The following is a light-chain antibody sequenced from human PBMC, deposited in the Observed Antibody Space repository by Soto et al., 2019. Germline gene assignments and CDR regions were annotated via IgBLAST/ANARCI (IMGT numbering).Light chain of an antibody. CDR3: QQYNNWPPKT. J-gene: IGKJ1*01. V-gene: IGKV3-15*01. Sequence: EIVMTQSPATQSVSPGERATLSCRASQSVSSNLAWYQQKPGQAPRLLIYGASTRATGIPARFRGSGSGTEFTLTISSLQSEDFAVYYCQQYNNWPPKTFGQGTKVDIK. CDR1: QSVSSN. CDR2: GAS.